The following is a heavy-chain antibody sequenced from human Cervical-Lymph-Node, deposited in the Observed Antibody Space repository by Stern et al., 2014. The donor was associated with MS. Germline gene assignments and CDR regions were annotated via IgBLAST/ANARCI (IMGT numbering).Heavy chain of an antibody. Sequence: EMQLVESGGGLLQPGGSLKLSCGASGVTFSTFSRHWVRQAPGKGLVWVSRINSGVSSTSYTDSVRGRVTISRDNAKSTVDLQMTSLRAEDTAVYYCARSSGASGDAMDVWGQGTTVTVSS. CDR2: INSGVSST. CDR1: GVTFSTFS. D-gene: IGHD2-15*01. CDR3: ARSSGASGDAMDV. V-gene: IGHV3-74*02. J-gene: IGHJ6*02.